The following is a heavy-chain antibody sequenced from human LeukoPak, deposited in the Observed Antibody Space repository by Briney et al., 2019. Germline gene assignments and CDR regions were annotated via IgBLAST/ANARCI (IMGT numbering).Heavy chain of an antibody. J-gene: IGHJ3*02. D-gene: IGHD3-10*01. CDR3: AHVVRGVMRPDAFDI. Sequence: SGPTLVKPTQTLTLTCTFSGFSLSTGGVGVGWIRQPPGKALEWLALIYWDDDKRYSPSLKSRLTITKDTSKNQVVLTMTNMDPVDTATYYCAHVVRGVMRPDAFDIWGQGTMVTVSS. V-gene: IGHV2-5*02. CDR1: GFSLSTGGVG. CDR2: IYWDDDK.